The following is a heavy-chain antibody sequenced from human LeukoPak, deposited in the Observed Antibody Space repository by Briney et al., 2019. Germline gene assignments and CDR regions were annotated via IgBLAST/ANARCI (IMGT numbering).Heavy chain of an antibody. V-gene: IGHV1-2*06. CDR1: GYTLTAYY. Sequence: ASVKVSCKASGYTLTAYYIYWVRQAPGQGLEWMGRINPNSGGTNYAQKFQGRVTMTRDTSISTAYMELSRLRSDDTAVYYCAAIPGYSSSWYVYWGQGTLVTVSS. J-gene: IGHJ4*02. CDR2: INPNSGGT. CDR3: AAIPGYSSSWYVY. D-gene: IGHD6-13*01.